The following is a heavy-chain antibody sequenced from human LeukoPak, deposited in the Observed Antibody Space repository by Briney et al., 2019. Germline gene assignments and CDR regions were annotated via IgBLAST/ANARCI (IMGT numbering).Heavy chain of an antibody. CDR1: GGSISSYY. V-gene: IGHV4-59*01. CDR3: AREVVVPAAIGYYYYMDV. D-gene: IGHD2-2*02. CDR2: IYYSGST. Sequence: PPETLPLTCTVSGGSISSYYWSWIRQPPGKGLEWIGYIYYSGSTNYNPSLKSRVTISVDTSKNQFSLKLSSVTAADTAVYYCAREVVVPAAIGYYYYMDVWGKGTTVTVSS. J-gene: IGHJ6*03.